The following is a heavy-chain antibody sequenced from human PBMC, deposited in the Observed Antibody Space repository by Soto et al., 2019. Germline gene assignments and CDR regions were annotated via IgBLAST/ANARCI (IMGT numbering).Heavy chain of an antibody. J-gene: IGHJ4*02. CDR3: ARERAQKLIRGYFDY. CDR2: IYYSGST. D-gene: IGHD6-13*01. CDR1: GGSVSSGSYY. V-gene: IGHV4-61*01. Sequence: QVQLQESGPGLVKPSETLSLTCTVSGGSVSSGSYYWSWIRQPPGKGLEWIGYIYYSGSTNYNPSRKSRVTISVDTPKNQFTLKLSSVTAADTAVYYCARERAQKLIRGYFDYWGQGPLVTVSS.